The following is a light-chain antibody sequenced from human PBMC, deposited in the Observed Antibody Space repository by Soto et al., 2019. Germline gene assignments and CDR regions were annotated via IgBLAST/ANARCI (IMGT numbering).Light chain of an antibody. CDR2: KAS. Sequence: DIQMTQSPSTLSASVGDRFTITCRASQSISSWLTWYQQKAGQAPKLLIYKASIVESGVPSRFSGSGSGTEFTLTISSLQTDDSDTYYCQQYSYFATFGKGTRVEVK. CDR1: QSISSW. J-gene: IGKJ1*01. CDR3: QQYSYFAT. V-gene: IGKV1-5*03.